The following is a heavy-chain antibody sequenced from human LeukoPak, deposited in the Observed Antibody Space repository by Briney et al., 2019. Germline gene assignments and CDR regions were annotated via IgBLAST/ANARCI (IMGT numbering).Heavy chain of an antibody. CDR2: IYSSGSN. CDR3: AREPTSGREPTSGRPLDY. V-gene: IGHV4-4*07. CDR1: GGSISGYF. J-gene: IGHJ4*02. D-gene: IGHD5-12*01. Sequence: SETLSLTCTVSGGSISGYFCSWFRQPAGKGLEWIGRIYSSGSNNYNPSLKSRVTMSLDTSKNHLSLNLSSVTAADTAVYYCAREPTSGREPTSGRPLDYWGQGTLVTVSS.